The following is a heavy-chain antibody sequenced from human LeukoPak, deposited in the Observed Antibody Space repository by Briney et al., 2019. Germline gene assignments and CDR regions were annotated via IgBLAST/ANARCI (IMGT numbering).Heavy chain of an antibody. Sequence: SQALSLTCAISGDSVSSKSAAWNWIRQSPSRGLEWLGRTYYRSKWHYDYAESLISRITIKPDTSKNQFSLQMNSVTPEDTAVNYCARVVAGKTDGFDYWGQGTLVTVSS. CDR2: TYYRSKWHY. CDR1: GDSVSSKSAA. V-gene: IGHV6-1*01. CDR3: ARVVAGKTDGFDY. J-gene: IGHJ4*02. D-gene: IGHD6-6*01.